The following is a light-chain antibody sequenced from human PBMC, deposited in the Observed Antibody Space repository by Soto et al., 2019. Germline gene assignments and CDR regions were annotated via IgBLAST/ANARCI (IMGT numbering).Light chain of an antibody. CDR3: QHYGSPPLT. J-gene: IGKJ5*01. CDR2: CAA. V-gene: IGKV3-20*01. CDR1: HTIIISY. Sequence: EIVLTQSPGTLSLSPGERATLSCSASHTIIISYLAWCQQKPGQAPRRLNYCAATRATGVPDRFSGSGSGTDVTLTISSRVAAEVAAYYCRQHYGSPPLTFGQGTRLEIK.